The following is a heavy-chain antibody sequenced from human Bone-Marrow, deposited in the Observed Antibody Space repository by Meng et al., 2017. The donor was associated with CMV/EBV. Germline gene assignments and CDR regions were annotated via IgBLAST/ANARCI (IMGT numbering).Heavy chain of an antibody. V-gene: IGHV3-7*01. CDR1: GFTFSDYW. CDR2: IKPDGSEK. Sequence: GESLKISCAASGFTFSDYWMSWIRQAPGKGLEWVANIKPDGSEKNYVDSVKGRFTVSRDNAENSLYLQMNSLRGEDTALYYCGRDSRSRYTNSDYWGQGILVNVDS. D-gene: IGHD4-23*01. J-gene: IGHJ4*02. CDR3: GRDSRSRYTNSDY.